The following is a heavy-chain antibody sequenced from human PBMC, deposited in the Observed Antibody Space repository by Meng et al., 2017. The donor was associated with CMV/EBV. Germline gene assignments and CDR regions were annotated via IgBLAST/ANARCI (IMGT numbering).Heavy chain of an antibody. CDR3: ARRVGRVVPAAIHWFDP. CDR1: GSFSGYY. J-gene: IGHJ5*02. Sequence: GSFSGYYWSWIRQPPGKGLEWIGEINHSGSTNYNPSLKSRVTISVDTSKNQFSLKLSSVTAADTAVYYCARRVGRVVPAAIHWFDPWGQGTPVTVSS. CDR2: INHSGST. V-gene: IGHV4-34*01. D-gene: IGHD2-2*01.